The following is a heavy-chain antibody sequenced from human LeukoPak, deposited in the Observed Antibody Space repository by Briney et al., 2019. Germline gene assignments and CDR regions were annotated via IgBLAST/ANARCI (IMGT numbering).Heavy chain of an antibody. CDR3: ARDLAVFDAFDI. CDR1: GYTFTCYY. V-gene: IGHV1-2*02. Sequence: GASVKVSCKASGYTFTCYYMHWVRQAPGQGLEWMGWINPNRGDTNYAQDFQGRVTMTRDTSISTAYMELSRLRYDDTAVYYCARDLAVFDAFDIWGQGTMVTVSS. J-gene: IGHJ3*02. D-gene: IGHD2-8*02. CDR2: INPNRGDT.